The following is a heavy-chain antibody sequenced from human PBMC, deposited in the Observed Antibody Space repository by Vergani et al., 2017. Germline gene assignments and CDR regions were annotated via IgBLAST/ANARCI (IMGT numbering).Heavy chain of an antibody. J-gene: IGHJ6*02. CDR2: IYTSGST. V-gene: IGHV4-4*07. D-gene: IGHD1/OR15-1a*01. CDR1: GGSISSYY. CDR3: ARDLTGTPKHYGMDV. Sequence: QVQLQESGPGLVKPSQTLSLTCTVSGGSISSYYWSWIRQPAGKGLEWIGRIYTSGSTNYNPSLKSRVTMSVDTSNNQFSLKLISVTAADTAVYYCARDLTGTPKHYGMDVWGQGTTVTVSS.